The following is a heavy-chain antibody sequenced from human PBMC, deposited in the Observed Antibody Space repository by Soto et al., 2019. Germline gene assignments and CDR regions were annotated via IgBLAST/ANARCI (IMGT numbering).Heavy chain of an antibody. CDR2: ISPYNGNT. J-gene: IGHJ4*02. CDR3: ARDKLELATSFDS. V-gene: IGHV1-18*01. D-gene: IGHD5-12*01. CDR1: GYTFTSHG. Sequence: ASVKVSCKASGYTFTSHGISWVRQAPGQGLEWMGWISPYNGNTDYAQKVQGRVTMTTDTSTSTAYMELRSLRSDDTAVYYWARDKLELATSFDSWGQGALVTVYS.